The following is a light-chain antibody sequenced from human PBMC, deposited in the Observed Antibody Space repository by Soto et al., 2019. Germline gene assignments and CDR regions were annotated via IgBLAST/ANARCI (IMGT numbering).Light chain of an antibody. Sequence: QSALTQPPSASGSPGQSVTISCTGTSSDVGGYNYVSWYQQHPGKAPKLMIYEVTKRPSGVPDRFSGSKSGNTASLTVSGLQAEDEADYYCSSYAGSNNLVFGGGTKLTFI. CDR3: SSYAGSNNLV. V-gene: IGLV2-8*01. CDR2: EVT. CDR1: SSDVGGYNY. J-gene: IGLJ2*01.